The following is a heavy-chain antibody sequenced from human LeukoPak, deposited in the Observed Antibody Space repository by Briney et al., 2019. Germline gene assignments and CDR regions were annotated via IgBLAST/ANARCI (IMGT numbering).Heavy chain of an antibody. Sequence: SETLSLTCTVSGGSISSYYWSWIRQPPGKGLEWIGYIYYSGSTNYNPSLKSRVTISVDTSKHQFSLKLSSVTAADTAVYYCARNYDSSGYYPTYFDYWGQGTLVTVSS. CDR1: GGSISSYY. CDR2: IYYSGST. CDR3: ARNYDSSGYYPTYFDY. J-gene: IGHJ4*02. V-gene: IGHV4-59*08. D-gene: IGHD3-22*01.